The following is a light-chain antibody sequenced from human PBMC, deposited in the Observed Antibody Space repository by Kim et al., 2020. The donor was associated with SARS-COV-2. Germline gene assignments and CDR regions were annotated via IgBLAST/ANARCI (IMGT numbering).Light chain of an antibody. J-gene: IGLJ2*01. CDR2: QVT. CDR3: CSCAGGGEFAV. CDR1: SSDIGGHNL. V-gene: IGLV2-23*02. Sequence: QSALTQPASVSGSPGQSITISCTGSSSDIGGHNLVSWYQQHPGKAPKLIIYQVTERPSGVSSRFSGSKSGNTASLTISGLQAEDEADYYCCSCAGGGEFAVLGRGTQLTVL.